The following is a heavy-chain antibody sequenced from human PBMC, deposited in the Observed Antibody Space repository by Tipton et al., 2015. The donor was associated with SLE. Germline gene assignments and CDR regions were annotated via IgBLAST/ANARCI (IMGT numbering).Heavy chain of an antibody. J-gene: IGHJ6*02. CDR1: GGSISSYY. CDR2: IYYSGTT. V-gene: IGHV4-59*01. CDR3: ARDPPCGGDCWGGMDV. D-gene: IGHD2-21*02. Sequence: LRLSCTVSGGSISSYYWSWIRQPPGKGLEWIGYIYYSGTTNYNLSLKTRVTISVDTSKNQFSLKLSSVTAADTAVYYCARDPPCGGDCWGGMDVWGQGTTVTVSS.